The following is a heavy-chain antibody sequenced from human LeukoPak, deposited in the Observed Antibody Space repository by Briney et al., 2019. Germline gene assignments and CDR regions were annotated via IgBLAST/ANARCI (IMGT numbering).Heavy chain of an antibody. J-gene: IGHJ4*02. CDR3: ARLRATLTVVVTLFDS. CDR2: MYYSGDT. V-gene: IGHV4-39*01. CDR1: GGSISSGPYY. D-gene: IGHD3-22*01. Sequence: PSGTLSLTCAVSGGSISSGPYYWGWIRQPPGKGLEWIGSMYYSGDTYYKPSLQSRVTISGDPSKNQFSLKLSSVTAADTAVYYCARLRATLTVVVTLFDSWGQGTLVTVSS.